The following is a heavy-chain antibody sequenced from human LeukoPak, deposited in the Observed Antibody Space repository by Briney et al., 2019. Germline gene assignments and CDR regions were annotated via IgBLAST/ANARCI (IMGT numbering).Heavy chain of an antibody. CDR2: IYYSGST. Sequence: SETLSLTCTVSGGSISSYYWSWIRQPPGKGLEWIGYIYYSGSTNYNPSLKSRVTISVDTSKNQFSLKLSSVTAADTAVYYCARGRGIYSGSGPWGQGTLVTVSS. J-gene: IGHJ5*02. CDR1: GGSISSYY. D-gene: IGHD4-11*01. CDR3: ARGRGIYSGSGP. V-gene: IGHV4-59*01.